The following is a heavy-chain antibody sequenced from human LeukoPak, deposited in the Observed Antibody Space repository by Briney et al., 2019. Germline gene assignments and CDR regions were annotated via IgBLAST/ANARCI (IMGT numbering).Heavy chain of an antibody. CDR1: GFTFAKYA. J-gene: IGHJ4*02. Sequence: GESLKISCVGSGFTFAKYAMTWVRATPGKGLEWVSVISGSGNVTYYAESVKGRFTISRDNSKRTLYLQMDSLRADDTAIYYCAKDRAGANWGQGTLVLVSS. CDR2: ISGSGNVT. CDR3: AKDRAGAN. V-gene: IGHV3-23*01.